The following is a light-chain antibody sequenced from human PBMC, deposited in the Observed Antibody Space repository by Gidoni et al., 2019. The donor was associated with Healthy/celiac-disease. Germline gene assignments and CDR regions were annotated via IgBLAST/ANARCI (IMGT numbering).Light chain of an antibody. CDR3: QQYGSSPPLT. Sequence: EMELTQSPATLSLATGERATLSCGASQIVSNSYLAWYPHKPGLAPRLLIYDASSKATGIPDRFSGSGSGTDFTLTISRLEPEDFAVYYCQQYGSSPPLTFGGGTKVEIK. CDR2: DAS. V-gene: IGKV3D-20*01. J-gene: IGKJ4*01. CDR1: QIVSNSY.